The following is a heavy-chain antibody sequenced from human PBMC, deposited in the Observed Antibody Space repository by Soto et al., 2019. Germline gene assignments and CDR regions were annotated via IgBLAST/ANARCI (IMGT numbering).Heavy chain of an antibody. D-gene: IGHD2-15*01. Sequence: QSTLKESGPTLVKPTQTLTLTCTLSGFSLSTSGVGVVWIRQPPGKALEWLALIYWDDDKRYSPYLTSRLTITKETSKNQVVLTMTIMDPVDTATYYCAHVLVVVANYGMDVWGQGTTVTVSS. CDR1: GFSLSTSGVG. CDR2: IYWDDDK. V-gene: IGHV2-5*02. J-gene: IGHJ6*02. CDR3: AHVLVVVANYGMDV.